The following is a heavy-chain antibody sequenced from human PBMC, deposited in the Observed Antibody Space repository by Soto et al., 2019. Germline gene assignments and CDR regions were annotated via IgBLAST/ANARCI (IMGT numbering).Heavy chain of an antibody. J-gene: IGHJ1*01. CDR1: GYTFTDFY. V-gene: IGHV1-2*02. D-gene: IGHD1-20*01. CDR3: VRGKSVLYLDL. CDR2: INPKNGGI. Sequence: QVLLVQSGAEVKKPGASVKVSCKSSGYTFTDFYIHWVRQVPGQGLEWVGWINPKNGGINNAQKLQGTGTMTLDTSVTTSFMDLNRLNFDDAAIYYCVRGKSVLYLDLWGRGTQVTVSS.